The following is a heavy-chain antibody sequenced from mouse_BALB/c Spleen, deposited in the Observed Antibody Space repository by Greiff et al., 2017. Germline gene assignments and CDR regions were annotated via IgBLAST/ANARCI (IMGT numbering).Heavy chain of an antibody. J-gene: IGHJ2*01. V-gene: IGHV1-14*01. CDR1: GYTFTSYV. D-gene: IGHD2-1*01. Sequence: EVQLQQSGPELVKPGASVKMSCKASGYTFTSYVMHWVKQKPGQGLEWIGYINPYNDGTKYNEKFKGKATLTSDKSSSTAYMELSSLTSEDSAVYYCATIYYGNVFYFDYWGQGTTLTVSS. CDR3: ATIYYGNVFYFDY. CDR2: INPYNDGT.